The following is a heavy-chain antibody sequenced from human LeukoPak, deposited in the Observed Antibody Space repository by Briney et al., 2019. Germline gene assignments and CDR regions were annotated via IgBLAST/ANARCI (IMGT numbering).Heavy chain of an antibody. CDR2: ISWNSGSI. J-gene: IGHJ5*02. D-gene: IGHD1-1*01. CDR3: ATLAT. V-gene: IGHV3-9*01. Sequence: PGGSLRLSCAASGFTFDDYAKHWVRQAPGKGLEWVSGISWNSGSIGYADSVKGRFTISRDNAKNSLYLQMNSLRAEDTALYYCATLATWGQGTLVTVSS. CDR1: GFTFDDYA.